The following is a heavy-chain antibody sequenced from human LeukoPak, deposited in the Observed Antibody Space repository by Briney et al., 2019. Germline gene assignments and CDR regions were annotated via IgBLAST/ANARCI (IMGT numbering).Heavy chain of an antibody. Sequence: GGSLRLSCAASGFTLSNYWMYWVRQAPGKGLVWISRISSDGSTTSYADSVKGRFTISRDNAKDTLYLQMNSLTAEDTAMYYCARVGIAGALGPGDCSGQGALVSVSS. CDR2: ISSDGSTT. V-gene: IGHV3-74*01. J-gene: IGHJ4*02. CDR3: ARVGIAGALGPGDC. D-gene: IGHD1-26*01. CDR1: GFTLSNYW.